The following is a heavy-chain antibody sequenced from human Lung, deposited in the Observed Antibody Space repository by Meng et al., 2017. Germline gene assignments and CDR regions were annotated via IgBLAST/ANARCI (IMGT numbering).Heavy chain of an antibody. CDR1: GFTFTAFS. CDR3: AKEAAMAS. V-gene: IGHV3-23*01. CDR2: ISSTGDST. J-gene: IGHJ5*02. Sequence: EVQLMESGGGLVQPGGSLRLSCAASGFTFTAFSMTWVRQAPGKGLEWVSTISSTGDSTFYPDSAKGRFIVSRDNSKNTLYLQMNSLRAEDTAIYYCAKEAAMASWGQGTLVTVSS. D-gene: IGHD5-18*01.